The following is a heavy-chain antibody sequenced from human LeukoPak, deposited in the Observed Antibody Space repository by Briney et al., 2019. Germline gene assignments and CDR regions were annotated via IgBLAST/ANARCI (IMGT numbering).Heavy chain of an antibody. V-gene: IGHV1-69*13. CDR1: GGTFSSYA. CDR2: IIPIFGTA. J-gene: IGHJ5*02. Sequence: GASVKVSCKASGGTFSSYAISWVRQAPGQGLEWMGGIIPIFGTANYAQKFQGRVTITADESTSTAYMELSSLRSEDTAVYYCARLDSSSWYSRSDWFDPWGQGTLVTVSS. D-gene: IGHD6-13*01. CDR3: ARLDSSSWYSRSDWFDP.